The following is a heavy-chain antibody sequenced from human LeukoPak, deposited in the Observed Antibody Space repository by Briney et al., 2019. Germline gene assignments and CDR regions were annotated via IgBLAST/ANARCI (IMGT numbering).Heavy chain of an antibody. V-gene: IGHV3-9*01. CDR3: ARLERQWLQADY. D-gene: IGHD6-19*01. Sequence: PGRSLRLSCAASGFTFDDYAMHWVRQAPGKGLEWVSGISWNSGSIGYADSVKGRFTISRDNAKNSLYLQMNSLRAEDTAVYYCARLERQWLQADYWGQGTLVTVSS. CDR1: GFTFDDYA. CDR2: ISWNSGSI. J-gene: IGHJ4*02.